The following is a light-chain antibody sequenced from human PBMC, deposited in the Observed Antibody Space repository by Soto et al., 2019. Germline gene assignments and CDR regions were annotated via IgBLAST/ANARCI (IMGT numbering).Light chain of an antibody. CDR1: VGL. J-gene: IGLJ1*01. V-gene: IGLV2-23*01. CDR2: KGT. Sequence: QSVLTQPASVSGSPGQSITVSCTAAVGLVSWYQQHPHRAPQVIIYKGTQRPSGVSNRFSGSTSGNAASLTISALQADDEADYFCCSSAPESTYVFGTGTKVTVL. CDR3: CSSAPESTYV.